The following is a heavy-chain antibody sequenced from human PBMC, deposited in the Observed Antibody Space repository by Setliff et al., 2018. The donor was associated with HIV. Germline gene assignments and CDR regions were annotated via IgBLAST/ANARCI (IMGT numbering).Heavy chain of an antibody. D-gene: IGHD3-22*01. V-gene: IGHV4-34*01. Sequence: LSCAASGFTFRSYSMNWVRQAPGKGLEWIGEINHSGSTNYNPSLKSRVTISVDTSKNQFSLKLSSVTAADTAVYYCARGAPAYYYSSGYYGDFDQWGQGTLVTVSS. CDR2: INHSGST. CDR1: GFTFRSYS. J-gene: IGHJ4*02. CDR3: ARGAPAYYYSSGYYGDFDQ.